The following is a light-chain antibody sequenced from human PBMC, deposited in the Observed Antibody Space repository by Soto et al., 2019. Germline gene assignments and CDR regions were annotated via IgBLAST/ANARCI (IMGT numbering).Light chain of an antibody. V-gene: IGKV3-20*01. J-gene: IGKJ2*01. CDR1: QSVRSSN. CDR3: QQYGASLYT. CDR2: GVS. Sequence: EIVLTQSPGTLSLSPGERATLSCRASQSVRSSNLAWYQQKPGQAPRLLIFGVSSRATGIPDRFSRSGSGTDFTIAISRLEPEDFAVYYCQQYGASLYTFGQGTKLEI.